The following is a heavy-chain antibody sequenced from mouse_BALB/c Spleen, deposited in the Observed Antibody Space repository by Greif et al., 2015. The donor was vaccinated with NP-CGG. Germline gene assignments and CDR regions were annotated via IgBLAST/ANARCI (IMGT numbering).Heavy chain of an antibody. CDR3: ARHDYDRAY. J-gene: IGHJ3*01. CDR1: GYTFTGYW. V-gene: IGHV1S41*01. D-gene: IGHD2-4*01. Sequence: DLVKPGASVKLSCKASGYTFTGYWINWIKQRPGQGLEWIGRIAPGSGSTYYNEMFKGKATLTVDTSSSTAYIQLSSLSSEDSAVYFCARHDYDRAYWGQGTLVTVSA. CDR2: IAPGSGST.